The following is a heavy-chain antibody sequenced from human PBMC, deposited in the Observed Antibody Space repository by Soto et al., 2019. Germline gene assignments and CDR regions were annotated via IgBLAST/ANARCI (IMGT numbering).Heavy chain of an antibody. Sequence: QGQLVQSGAEVKKPGASVKVSCKASGYTFTSYGITWVRQAPGQGLEWMGWISAYNGNTNYAQKLKGRVTMTTDTSTSTAYMKLRSLRSDDTAVYYCASSLLVGYGLEGESDWGQGTLVTVSS. CDR1: GYTFTSYG. CDR3: ASSLLVGYGLEGESD. J-gene: IGHJ4*02. CDR2: ISAYNGNT. V-gene: IGHV1-18*01. D-gene: IGHD5-18*01.